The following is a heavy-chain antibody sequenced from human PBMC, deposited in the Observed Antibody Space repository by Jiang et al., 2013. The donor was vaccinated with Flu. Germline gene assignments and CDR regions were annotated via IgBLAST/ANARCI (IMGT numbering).Heavy chain of an antibody. Sequence: VQLLESGGGVVQPGRSLRLSCAASAFTFSSHAMHWVRQAPGKGLEWVAVISYDGSATYYADSVRGRFTISRDDSKNTLYLQMNSLRGEDTAVYYCTRDGGYSTDWYPGGYWGQGTLVTVSS. D-gene: IGHD6-19*01. J-gene: IGHJ4*02. V-gene: IGHV3-30*04. CDR2: ISYDGSAT. CDR3: TRDGGYSTDWYPGGY. CDR1: AFTFSSHA.